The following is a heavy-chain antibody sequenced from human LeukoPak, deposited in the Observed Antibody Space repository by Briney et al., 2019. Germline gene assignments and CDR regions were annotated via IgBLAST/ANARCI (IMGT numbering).Heavy chain of an antibody. CDR3: ARGDFWSGYHADY. CDR2: IYYSGST. J-gene: IGHJ4*02. D-gene: IGHD3-3*01. Sequence: PSETLSLTCTVSGGSISSYYWSLIRQPPGKGLEWIGYIYYSGSTNYNPSLKSRVTISVDTSKNQFSLKLSSVTAADTAVYYCARGDFWSGYHADYWGQGTLVTVSS. CDR1: GGSISSYY. V-gene: IGHV4-59*01.